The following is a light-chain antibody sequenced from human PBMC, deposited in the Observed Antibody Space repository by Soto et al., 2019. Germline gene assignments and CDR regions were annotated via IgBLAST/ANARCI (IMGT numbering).Light chain of an antibody. Sequence: DIRMTQSPASLSASVGDRVTIPCRASQRLXSYLTWYQQKPGKAPKVLXDSASSLQRGVPSRFSGSGSATDFTLTISSLQPEDFATYYCQQSYSTPQTFGQGTKVDIK. CDR2: SAS. V-gene: IGKV1-39*01. CDR1: QRLXSY. CDR3: QQSYSTPQT. J-gene: IGKJ1*01.